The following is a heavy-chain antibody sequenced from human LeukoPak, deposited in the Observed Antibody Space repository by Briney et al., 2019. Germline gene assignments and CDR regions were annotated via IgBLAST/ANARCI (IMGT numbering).Heavy chain of an antibody. D-gene: IGHD4-17*01. CDR2: IYYSGST. Sequence: SSETLFLTCTVSGGSISSSSYYWGWIRQPPGKGLEWIGSIYYSGSTYYNPSLKSRVTISVDTSKNQFSLKLSSVTAADTAVYYCARVGPIHGDYVPFDYWGQGTLVTVSS. V-gene: IGHV4-39*07. CDR3: ARVGPIHGDYVPFDY. J-gene: IGHJ4*02. CDR1: GGSISSSSYY.